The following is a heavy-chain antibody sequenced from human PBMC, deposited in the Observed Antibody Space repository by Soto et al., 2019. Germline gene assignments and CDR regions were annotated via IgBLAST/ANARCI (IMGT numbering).Heavy chain of an antibody. CDR1: GGSISSGGYS. CDR3: ARGDYGSGGYWFDP. V-gene: IGHV4-30-2*01. Sequence: QLQLQESGSGLVKPSQTLSLTCAVSGGSISSGGYSWSWIRQPPGKGLEWTGYIYHSGSTYYNPSLKSRVTISVDRSKNQFSLKLSSVTAADTAVYYCARGDYGSGGYWFDPWGQGTLVTVSS. CDR2: IYHSGST. J-gene: IGHJ5*02. D-gene: IGHD3-10*01.